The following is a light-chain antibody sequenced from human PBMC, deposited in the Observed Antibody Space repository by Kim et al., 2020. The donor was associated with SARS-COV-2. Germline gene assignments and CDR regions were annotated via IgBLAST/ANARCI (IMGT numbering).Light chain of an antibody. CDR2: GKN. CDR1: GLRSYD. CDR3: NSRDSNNNVV. V-gene: IGLV3-19*01. Sequence: VALGQTARITCQGDGLRSYDATRYQQKPGQAPILVTYGKNNRPSGIPDRVSGSSSGNTASLTITGTQAGDEADYYCNSRDSNNNVVFGGGTQLTVL. J-gene: IGLJ2*01.